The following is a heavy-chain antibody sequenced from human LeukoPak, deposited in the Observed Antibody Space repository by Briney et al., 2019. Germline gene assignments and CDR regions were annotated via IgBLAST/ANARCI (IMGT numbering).Heavy chain of an antibody. J-gene: IGHJ3*02. CDR1: GGSINSNNHY. CDR2: IYYNGFS. D-gene: IGHD3-3*01. V-gene: IGHV4-39*01. CDR3: ARLEDFWSGSGAFDI. Sequence: SETLSLTCPVSGGSINSNNHYWGWIRQPPGKGLDWIGSIYYNGFSYFNPSLKSRVTMSVDTSKNQFSLKLRSVTAANTAVYYCARLEDFWSGSGAFDIWGQGTMVTVSS.